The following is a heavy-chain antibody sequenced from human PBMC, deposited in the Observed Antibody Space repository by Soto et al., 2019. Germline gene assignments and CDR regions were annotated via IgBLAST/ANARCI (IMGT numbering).Heavy chain of an antibody. J-gene: IGHJ4*02. Sequence: ASVKVSCKASGYTFTIYGISWVLQAPGEGLEWMGWISAYNGNTNYAQKLQGRVTMTTDTSTSTAYMELRSLRSDDTAVYYCARGIPGVAAFSSNDYWGQGTLVTVSS. D-gene: IGHD6-6*01. CDR3: ARGIPGVAAFSSNDY. CDR2: ISAYNGNT. V-gene: IGHV1-18*01. CDR1: GYTFTIYG.